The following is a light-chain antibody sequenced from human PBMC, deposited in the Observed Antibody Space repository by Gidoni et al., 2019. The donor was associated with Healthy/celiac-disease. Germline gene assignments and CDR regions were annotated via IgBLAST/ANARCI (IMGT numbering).Light chain of an antibody. V-gene: IGKV3D-20*01. CDR3: QQYGRSPIT. CDR1: QSVSSSY. Sequence: DILLTQSPATLSSSPGERATLSCGASQSVSSSYLAWYQQKPGQAPRLLIYEASSWETGIPERLSGRGSGKEFTLTISRLEPEDFAVYYGQQYGRSPITFGQGTRLEIK. J-gene: IGKJ5*01. CDR2: EAS.